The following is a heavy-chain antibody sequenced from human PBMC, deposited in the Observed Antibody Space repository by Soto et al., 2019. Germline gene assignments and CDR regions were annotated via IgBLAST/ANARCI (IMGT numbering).Heavy chain of an antibody. CDR1: GGSFSGYY. CDR3: ARVSGIYYYGMDV. D-gene: IGHD3-10*01. J-gene: IGHJ6*02. Sequence: QVQLQQWGAGLLKPSETLSLTCAVYGGSFSGYYWSWIRQPPGKGLEWIGEINHSGSTNYNPSRKSGGTLSVDTSKNQVSLKLSSVTAADAAVYYCARVSGIYYYGMDVWGQGTTVTVSS. V-gene: IGHV4-34*01. CDR2: INHSGST.